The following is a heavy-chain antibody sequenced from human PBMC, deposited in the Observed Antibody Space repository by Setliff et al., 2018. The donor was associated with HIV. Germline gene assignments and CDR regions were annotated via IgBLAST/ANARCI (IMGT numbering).Heavy chain of an antibody. D-gene: IGHD1-26*01. CDR3: AKGPWDEPHAFNI. J-gene: IGHJ3*02. CDR2: IQYDGSNK. CDR1: GFTFSSFG. Sequence: PGGSLRLSGAASGFTFSSFGMHWVRQAPGKGLEWVSFIQYDGSNKYYAESVKGRFTISRDNSKSTLYLQMNSLRAEDTAVYYCAKGPWDEPHAFNIWGQGTEVTVS. V-gene: IGHV3-30*02.